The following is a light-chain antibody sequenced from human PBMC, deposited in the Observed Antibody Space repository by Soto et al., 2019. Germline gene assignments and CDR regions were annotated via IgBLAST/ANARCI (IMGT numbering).Light chain of an antibody. Sequence: DLQMTQSPSTLSASVGDRVTIXXRASQSIGSWLAWYQQKPGKAPKVXIYRASALQSGVPSRFSGSGSGTEFTLTIDSLQPDDFATFYCQQYSTYPLTFGGGTKVDIK. V-gene: IGKV1-5*03. CDR3: QQYSTYPLT. J-gene: IGKJ4*01. CDR2: RAS. CDR1: QSIGSW.